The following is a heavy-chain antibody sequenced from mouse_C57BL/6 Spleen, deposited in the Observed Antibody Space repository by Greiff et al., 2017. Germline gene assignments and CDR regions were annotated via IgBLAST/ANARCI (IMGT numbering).Heavy chain of an antibody. Sequence: QVQLQQPGAELVMPGASVKLSCKASGYTFTSYWMHWVKQRPGQGLEWIGEIDPSDSYTNYTQKFKGKSTLTVDKSSSTAYMQLISLTSEYSAVYYCARGGPDWYFDVWGTGTTVTVSS. CDR2: IDPSDSYT. D-gene: IGHD3-3*01. V-gene: IGHV1-69*01. J-gene: IGHJ1*03. CDR1: GYTFTSYW. CDR3: ARGGPDWYFDV.